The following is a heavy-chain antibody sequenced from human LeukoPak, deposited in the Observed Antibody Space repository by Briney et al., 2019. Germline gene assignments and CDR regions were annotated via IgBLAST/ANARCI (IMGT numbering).Heavy chain of an antibody. D-gene: IGHD2-2*01. V-gene: IGHV4-39*07. Sequence: SETLSLTCTVSGGSISSSSYYWGWIRQPPGKGLEWFGSIYYSGSTYYNPSLKSRVTISVDTSKNQFSLKLSSVTAADTAVYYCARDPQGGGTTDYWGQGTLVTVSS. CDR3: ARDPQGGGTTDY. J-gene: IGHJ4*02. CDR1: GGSISSSSYY. CDR2: IYYSGST.